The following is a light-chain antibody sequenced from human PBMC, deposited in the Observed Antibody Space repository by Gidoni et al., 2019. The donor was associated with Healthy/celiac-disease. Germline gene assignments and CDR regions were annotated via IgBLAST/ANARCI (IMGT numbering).Light chain of an antibody. J-gene: IGKJ1*01. V-gene: IGKV3-15*01. Sequence: EIVMTQSPATLSVSPGERATLSCRASQSVSSNLAWYQQKPGQAPRLLIYGASTRATGIPARFSGSGSGTEFTLTISSLQSEDFAVYYCQQYNNWPSLWTFGQXTKVEIK. CDR2: GAS. CDR3: QQYNNWPSLWT. CDR1: QSVSSN.